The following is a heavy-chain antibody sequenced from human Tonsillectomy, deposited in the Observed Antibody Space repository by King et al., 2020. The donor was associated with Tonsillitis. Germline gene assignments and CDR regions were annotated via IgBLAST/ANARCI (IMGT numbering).Heavy chain of an antibody. J-gene: IGHJ4*02. CDR3: AGGSDDPGLDY. Sequence: VQLVESGGGLVQPGGSLRLSCAASGFTLSRYWMSWVRQAPGKGLECVANIKQDGSEKYYVDSVKGRFTISRDNAKNSLYLQMNSLRAEDTAVYYCAGGSDDPGLDYWGQGILVTVSS. D-gene: IGHD6-25*01. CDR1: GFTLSRYW. CDR2: IKQDGSEK. V-gene: IGHV3-7*01.